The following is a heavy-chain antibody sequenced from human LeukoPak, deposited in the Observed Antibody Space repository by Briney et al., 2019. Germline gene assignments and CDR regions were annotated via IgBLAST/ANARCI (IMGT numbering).Heavy chain of an antibody. CDR1: GYIFTSYW. J-gene: IGHJ6*02. V-gene: IGHV5-51*01. D-gene: IGHD1-26*01. Sequence: GESPKISCKGSGYIFTSYWIGWVRQMPGKGLEWMGIIYPGGSDTRYSPSFQGQVTISADKSISTAYLQWSSLKGSDTAMYYCARHVAVGASRDYYYGMDVWGQGTTVTVSS. CDR3: ARHVAVGASRDYYYGMDV. CDR2: IYPGGSDT.